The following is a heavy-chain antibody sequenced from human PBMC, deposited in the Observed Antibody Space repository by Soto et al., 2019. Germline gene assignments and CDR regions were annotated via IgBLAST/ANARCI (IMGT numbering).Heavy chain of an antibody. Sequence: QVQLVQSGAEVKKPGASVKVSCKASGYTFTNSGLSWVRQAPGQGLEWMGWISVYYENTNYAQKFQGRVTMTTDTSTNTAYMELRGLRSDDTAVYYWARLRFGINVCDYWGQGTMVTVSS. CDR2: ISVYYENT. V-gene: IGHV1-18*01. J-gene: IGHJ4*02. CDR3: ARLRFGINVCDY. CDR1: GYTFTNSG. D-gene: IGHD3-16*01.